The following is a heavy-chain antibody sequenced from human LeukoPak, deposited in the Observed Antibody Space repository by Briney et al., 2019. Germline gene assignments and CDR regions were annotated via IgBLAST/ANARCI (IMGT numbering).Heavy chain of an antibody. D-gene: IGHD5-12*01. Sequence: SETLSLTCTVSGGSISNYYWSWIRQPPGKGLEWIGYIYYSGSANYNPSLKSRVTISVDTSKNQFSLKLSSVTAADTAVYYCARVWATGTFDYWSQGTLVTVSS. CDR2: IYYSGSA. V-gene: IGHV4-59*01. J-gene: IGHJ4*02. CDR1: GGSISNYY. CDR3: ARVWATGTFDY.